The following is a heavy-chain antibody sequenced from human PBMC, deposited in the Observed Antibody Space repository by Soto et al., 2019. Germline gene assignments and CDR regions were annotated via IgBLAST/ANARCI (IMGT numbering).Heavy chain of an antibody. Sequence: SETLSLTCTVSGHSMSNTDYFWGWIRQAPWSDLQWIGSLFYTGHTYYNPSLLSRVTISADTSKNQFFLRLTSVTAADTAVYYCARHAQLATIGGFDYWGQGTLVTVSS. CDR1: GHSMSNTDYF. V-gene: IGHV4-39*01. J-gene: IGHJ4*02. CDR2: LFYTGHT. D-gene: IGHD2-2*01. CDR3: ARHAQLATIGGFDY.